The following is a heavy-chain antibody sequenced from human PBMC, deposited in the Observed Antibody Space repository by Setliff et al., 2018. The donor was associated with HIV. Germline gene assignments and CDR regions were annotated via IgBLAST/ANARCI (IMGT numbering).Heavy chain of an antibody. J-gene: IGHJ4*02. V-gene: IGHV4-39*01. Sequence: PSETLSLTYTVSGGSISSSGYYWGWIRQPPGKGLEWIGNMYYRGSTYYNPSLKSRVIISVDTSKNQFSLKLSSVTAADTAVYYCARQGSLCPDCYLDSWGQGTLVTVSS. CDR1: GGSISSSGYY. CDR3: ARQGSLCPDCYLDS. D-gene: IGHD2-21*01. CDR2: MYYRGST.